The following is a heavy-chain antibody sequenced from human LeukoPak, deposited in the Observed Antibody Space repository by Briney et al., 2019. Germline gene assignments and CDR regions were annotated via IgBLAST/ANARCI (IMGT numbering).Heavy chain of an antibody. CDR3: ARGRSYMTPEGVFDY. V-gene: IGHV4-38-2*02. CDR2: IYHSGST. D-gene: IGHD4-11*01. Sequence: SETLSLTCTISGYSISSGYYWGWIRQPPGKGLEWIGSIYHSGSTYYNPSLKSRVTISVDTSKNQFSLKLSSVTAADTAVYYCARGRSYMTPEGVFDYWGQGTLVTVSS. J-gene: IGHJ4*02. CDR1: GYSISSGYY.